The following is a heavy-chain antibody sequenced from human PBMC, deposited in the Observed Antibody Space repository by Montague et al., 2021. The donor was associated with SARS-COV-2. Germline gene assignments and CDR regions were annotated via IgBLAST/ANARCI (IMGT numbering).Heavy chain of an antibody. CDR2: IYGGDEK. V-gene: IGHV2-5*05. Sequence: PALVKPTQTLTLTCTFSGFSLNTPEVAVGWIRQPPGKSLEWLALIYGGDEKRYGPSLQSRLTITRDTSKSQVVLTMTNMDPVDTATYFCAHRFAGFFDYWGQGILVTVSS. J-gene: IGHJ4*02. CDR3: AHRFAGFFDY. CDR1: GFSLNTPEVA.